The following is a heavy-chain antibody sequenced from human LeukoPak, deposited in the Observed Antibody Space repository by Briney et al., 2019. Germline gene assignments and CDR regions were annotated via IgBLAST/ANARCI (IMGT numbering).Heavy chain of an antibody. CDR3: AKDLGRYRNNYFDY. CDR2: ISGSGGGT. Sequence: TGGSLRLSCAASGFTFNSYAMSWVRQAPEKGLEWVATISGSGGGTYYADSVKGRFNISRDDSKNTQYLQMNSLRAEDTAVYYCAKDLGRYRNNYFDYWGQGTLVTVSS. J-gene: IGHJ4*02. CDR1: GFTFNSYA. D-gene: IGHD1-26*01. V-gene: IGHV3-23*01.